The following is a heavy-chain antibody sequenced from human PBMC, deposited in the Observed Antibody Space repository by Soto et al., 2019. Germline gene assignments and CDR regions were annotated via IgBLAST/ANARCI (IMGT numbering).Heavy chain of an antibody. V-gene: IGHV4-30-4*01. J-gene: IGHJ6*02. CDR2: IYYSGST. D-gene: IGHD2-15*01. Sequence: SETLSLTCTVSGGSISSGDYYWSWIRQPPGKGLEWIGYIYYSGSTYYNPSLKSRVTISVDTSKNQFSLKLSSVTAADTAVYYFARVGCSGGSCYPYYYYGMDVWGQGTTVTVSS. CDR3: ARVGCSGGSCYPYYYYGMDV. CDR1: GGSISSGDYY.